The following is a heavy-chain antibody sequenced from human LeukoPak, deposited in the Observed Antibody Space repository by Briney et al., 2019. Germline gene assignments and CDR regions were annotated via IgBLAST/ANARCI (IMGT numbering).Heavy chain of an antibody. CDR2: IYYSGST. CDR1: GYSISSGYY. D-gene: IGHD4-17*01. Sequence: SETLSLTCAVSGYSISSGYYWGWIRQPPGKGLEWIGYIYYSGSTYYNPSLKSRVTISVDTSKNQFSLKLSSVTAADTAVYYCARTTVTTGRCLDYWGQGTLVTVSS. J-gene: IGHJ4*02. CDR3: ARTTVTTGRCLDY. V-gene: IGHV4-30-4*08.